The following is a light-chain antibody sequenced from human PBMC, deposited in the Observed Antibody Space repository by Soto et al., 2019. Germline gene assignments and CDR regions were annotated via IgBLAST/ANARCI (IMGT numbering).Light chain of an antibody. Sequence: QSVLTQPSSVSAAPGQTVTISCSGGNSNIGDNYVSWYHHLPGTAPQLLIYDDDQRSSGIPDRFSASKSGTSATLAITGLQTGDEDDYYCGTWDTRLRAFLFGGGTQLTVL. CDR1: NSNIGDNY. CDR2: DDD. CDR3: GTWDTRLRAFL. J-gene: IGLJ7*01. V-gene: IGLV1-51*01.